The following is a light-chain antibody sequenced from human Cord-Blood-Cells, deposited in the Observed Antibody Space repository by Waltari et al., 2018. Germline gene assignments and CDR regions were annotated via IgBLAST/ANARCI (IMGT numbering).Light chain of an antibody. V-gene: IGKV3-11*01. Sequence: IALTQSPATLSLSPGESATLSCRACQSVSSYLAWYQQKPGQAPRLLIYDASNRATGIPARFSGSGSGTDFTLTISSLEPEDLAVYYGQQRSNWLTFGGGTKVEIK. CDR2: DAS. CDR3: QQRSNWLT. J-gene: IGKJ4*01. CDR1: QSVSSY.